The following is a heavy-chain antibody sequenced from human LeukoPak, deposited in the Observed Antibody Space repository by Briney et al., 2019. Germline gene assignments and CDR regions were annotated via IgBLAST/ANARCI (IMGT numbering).Heavy chain of an antibody. CDR2: INPNSGGT. Sequence: GASVKVSCKASGYTFTGYYMHWVRQAPGQGLEWMGWINPNSGGTNYAQKFQGRVTMTRDTSISTAYMELSRLRSDDTAVYYCARVIDYGSGRLAFDIWGQGTTVIVSS. D-gene: IGHD3-10*01. V-gene: IGHV1-2*02. J-gene: IGHJ3*02. CDR1: GYTFTGYY. CDR3: ARVIDYGSGRLAFDI.